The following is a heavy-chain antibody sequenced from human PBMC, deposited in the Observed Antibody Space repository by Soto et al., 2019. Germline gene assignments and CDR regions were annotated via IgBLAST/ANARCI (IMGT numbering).Heavy chain of an antibody. Sequence: GASVKISCKASGYTFTGYYMHWVRQAPGQGLEWMGWINPNSGGTNYAQKFQGWVTMTRDTSISTAYMELSRLRSNDTAVYYCARHNDCSGGSCYRRDPRGYYYGMDVWGQGTTVTVS. CDR3: ARHNDCSGGSCYRRDPRGYYYGMDV. CDR1: GYTFTGYY. V-gene: IGHV1-2*04. D-gene: IGHD2-15*01. J-gene: IGHJ6*02. CDR2: INPNSGGT.